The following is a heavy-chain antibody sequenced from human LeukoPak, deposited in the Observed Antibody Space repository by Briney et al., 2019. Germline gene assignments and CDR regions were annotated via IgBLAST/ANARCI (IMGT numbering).Heavy chain of an antibody. CDR3: AREASGYYHVFDS. Sequence: PGGSLRLSCEASGFSLSTYFISWIRQAPGKGLEWVSYITNSGRSTKYADAVKGRFTISRDNTKQSVYLEMTDLRAEDTAVYYCAREASGYYHVFDSWGRGTLVTVSS. V-gene: IGHV3-11*04. CDR1: GFSLSTYF. J-gene: IGHJ4*02. CDR2: ITNSGRST. D-gene: IGHD3-3*01.